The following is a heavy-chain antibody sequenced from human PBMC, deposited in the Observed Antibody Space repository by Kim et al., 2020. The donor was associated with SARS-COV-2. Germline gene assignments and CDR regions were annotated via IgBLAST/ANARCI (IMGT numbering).Heavy chain of an antibody. CDR2: TYYRSKWYN. Sequence: SQTLSLTCAISGDSVSSNSAAWNWIRQSPSRGLEWLGRTYYRSKWYNDYAVSVKRRITINPDTSKNQFSLQLNSVTPEDTAVYYCARENTMVRGVISHWFDPWGQGTLVTVSS. D-gene: IGHD3-10*01. J-gene: IGHJ5*02. CDR3: ARENTMVRGVISHWFDP. CDR1: GDSVSSNSAA. V-gene: IGHV6-1*01.